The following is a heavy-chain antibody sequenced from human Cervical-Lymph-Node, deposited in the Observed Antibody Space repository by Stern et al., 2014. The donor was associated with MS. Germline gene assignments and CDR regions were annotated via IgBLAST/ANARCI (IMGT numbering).Heavy chain of an antibody. D-gene: IGHD4-17*01. Sequence: VQLVESGAEVKKAGSSVKVSCKASGGTFSRYAVSWVRQAPGPGLEWMGEISPMFGAANYAQKFQGRVTITADESTNTAYMEVSSLRSDDTAIYYCARLPQLVDHRDYWWGQGSLVTVSS. CDR2: ISPMFGAA. J-gene: IGHJ4*02. CDR3: ARLPQLVDHRDYW. CDR1: GGTFSRYA. V-gene: IGHV1-69*01.